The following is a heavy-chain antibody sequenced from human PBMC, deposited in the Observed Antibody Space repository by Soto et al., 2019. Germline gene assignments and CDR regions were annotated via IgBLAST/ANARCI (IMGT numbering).Heavy chain of an antibody. J-gene: IGHJ6*02. CDR2: INAGNGNT. D-gene: IGHD2-2*01. CDR1: GYSFTSYV. Sequence: GASVKVSCKASGYSFTSYVIYCERQAPGQMLEWMGWINAGNGNTKYSQRFQGRVTITSDTSASTAYMELSSLRSEDTAVYFCARGVENIVVVLDVFGYYGMDVWGQGTTVTVSS. CDR3: ARGVENIVVVLDVFGYYGMDV. V-gene: IGHV1-3*01.